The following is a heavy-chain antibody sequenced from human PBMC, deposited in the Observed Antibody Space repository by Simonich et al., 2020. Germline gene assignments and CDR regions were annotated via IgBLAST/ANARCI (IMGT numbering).Heavy chain of an antibody. V-gene: IGHV1-2*02. CDR3: ARDPVVPAAIRNAFDI. Sequence: QVQLVQSGAEVKKPGASVKVSCKASGYTFTGYYMHWVRQAPGKGLVWRGGLNPNSGDKNYAQKFQGSVTMTRDTSSSTAYMELSRLRSDDTAVYYCARDPVVPAAIRNAFDIWGQGTMVTVSS. CDR2: LNPNSGDK. D-gene: IGHD2-2*01. CDR1: GYTFTGYY. J-gene: IGHJ3*02.